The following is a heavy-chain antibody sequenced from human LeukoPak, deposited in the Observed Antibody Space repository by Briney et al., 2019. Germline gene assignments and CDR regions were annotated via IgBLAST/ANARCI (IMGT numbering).Heavy chain of an antibody. V-gene: IGHV3-30*04. CDR1: GFTFSSYA. CDR3: ARGGFTGTKPFDY. J-gene: IGHJ4*02. CDR2: ISYDGSNK. D-gene: IGHD1-1*01. Sequence: GRSLRLSCAASGFTFSSYAMHWVRQAPGKGLEWVAVISYDGSNKYYADSVKGRFTISRDNSKNTLYLQMNSLRAEDTAVYYCARGGFTGTKPFDYWGQGTLVTVSS.